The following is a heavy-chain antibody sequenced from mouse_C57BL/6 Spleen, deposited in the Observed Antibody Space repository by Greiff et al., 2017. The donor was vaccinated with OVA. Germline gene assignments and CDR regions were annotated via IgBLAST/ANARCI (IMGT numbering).Heavy chain of an antibody. V-gene: IGHV1-26*01. CDR3: ATIYYGYDGLDY. J-gene: IGHJ2*01. CDR1: GYTFTDYY. Sequence: VQLQQSGPELVKPGASVKISCKASGYTFTDYYMNWVKQSHGKSLEWIGDINPNNGGTSYNQKFKGKATLTVDKSSSTAYMELRSLTSEDSAVYYCATIYYGYDGLDYWGQGTTHSLL. D-gene: IGHD2-2*01. CDR2: INPNNGGT.